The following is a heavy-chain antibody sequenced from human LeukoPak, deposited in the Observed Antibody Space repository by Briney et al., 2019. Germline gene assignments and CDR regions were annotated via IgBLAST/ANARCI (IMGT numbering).Heavy chain of an antibody. D-gene: IGHD3-22*01. Sequence: GGSLRLSCAASGFTFSSYGVHWVRQAPGKGLEWVAFIRYDGSNKYYADSVKGRFTISRDNSKNTLYLQMNSLRAEDTAVYYCAKDFGYDSSGYFDYWGQGTLVTVSS. CDR2: IRYDGSNK. J-gene: IGHJ4*02. CDR3: AKDFGYDSSGYFDY. CDR1: GFTFSSYG. V-gene: IGHV3-30*02.